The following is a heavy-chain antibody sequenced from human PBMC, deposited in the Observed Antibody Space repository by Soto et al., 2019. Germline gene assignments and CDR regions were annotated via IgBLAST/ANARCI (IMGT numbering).Heavy chain of an antibody. J-gene: IGHJ4*02. CDR2: ITSGGSK. D-gene: IGHD2-2*01. Sequence: EVQLLESGGDLVQPGGSLRLSCAASGFTFSSYAMSWVRQAPGKGLEWVSTITSGGSKYSANSVKGRFTISRDNSKKTVYLEMNSLRAEDTAVYYCGKRYCSSSSCYGGSLDYWGQGTLVTVSS. V-gene: IGHV3-23*01. CDR1: GFTFSSYA. CDR3: GKRYCSSSSCYGGSLDY.